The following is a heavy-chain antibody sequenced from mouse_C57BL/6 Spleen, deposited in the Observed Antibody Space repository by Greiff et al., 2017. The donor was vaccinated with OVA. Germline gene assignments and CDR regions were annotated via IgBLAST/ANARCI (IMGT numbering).Heavy chain of an antibody. CDR3: ARGGYDPY. J-gene: IGHJ2*01. CDR2: IDPSDSYT. D-gene: IGHD2-2*01. Sequence: VQLQQPGAELVKPGASVKLSCKASGYTFTSYWMQWVKQRPGQGLEWIGEIDPSDSYTNYNQKFKGKATLTVDTSSSTAYMQLSSLTSEDSAVYYCARGGYDPYWGQGTTLTVSS. V-gene: IGHV1-50*01. CDR1: GYTFTSYW.